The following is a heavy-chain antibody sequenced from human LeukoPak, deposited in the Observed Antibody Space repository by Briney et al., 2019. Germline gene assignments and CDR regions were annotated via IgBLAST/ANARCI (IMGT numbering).Heavy chain of an antibody. J-gene: IGHJ4*02. CDR1: GGTFSSYA. CDR3: ARTIFGVVTYFDY. V-gene: IGHV1-69*05. Sequence: ASVKVSCKASGGTFSSYAISWVRQAPGQGLEWMGGIIPIFGTANYAQKFQGRVTITTDESTSTAYMELSSLRSEDTAVYYCARTIFGVVTYFDYWGQGTLVTVSS. CDR2: IIPIFGTA. D-gene: IGHD3-3*01.